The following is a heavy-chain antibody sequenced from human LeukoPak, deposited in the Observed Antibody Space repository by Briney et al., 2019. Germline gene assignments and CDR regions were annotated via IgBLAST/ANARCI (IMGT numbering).Heavy chain of an antibody. CDR1: AYTFTGYY. J-gene: IGHJ4*02. V-gene: IGHV1-2*02. CDR2: IIPNNGGT. Sequence: ASVEVSCKTSAYTFTGYYMHWVRQAPGQGLEWMGWIIPNNGGTNYAQKFQGRVTMTRDTSISTAFMELSRLRSDDTAIYYCARANQNYFDYWGQGTLVTVSS. CDR3: ARANQNYFDY.